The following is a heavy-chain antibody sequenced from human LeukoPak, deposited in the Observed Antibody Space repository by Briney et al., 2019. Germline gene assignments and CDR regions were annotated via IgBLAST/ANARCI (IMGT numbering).Heavy chain of an antibody. J-gene: IGHJ6*03. D-gene: IGHD3-9*01. CDR1: GFTFSSYA. CDR3: AKVRALAPYDIYYMDV. V-gene: IGHV3-23*01. Sequence: AGGSLRLSCAASGFTFSSYAMSWVRQAPGKGLEWVSAISGSGGSTYYADSVKGRFTISRDNSKNTLYLQMNSLRAEDTAVYYCAKVRALAPYDIYYMDVWGKGTTVTVSS. CDR2: ISGSGGST.